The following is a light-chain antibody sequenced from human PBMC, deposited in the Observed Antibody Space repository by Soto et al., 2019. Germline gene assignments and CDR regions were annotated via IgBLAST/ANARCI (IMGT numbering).Light chain of an antibody. CDR2: DVS. J-gene: IGLJ2*01. V-gene: IGLV2-14*01. CDR3: SSYTSSSLPHVV. CDR1: SSDVGGYNY. Sequence: QSALTQPASVSGSPGQSITISCTGTSSDVGGYNYVSWYQQHPGKAPKLMIYDVSNRPSGVSNRFSGSKSGNTASLTISGRHADDEADYYCSSYTSSSLPHVVFGGGTKLTVL.